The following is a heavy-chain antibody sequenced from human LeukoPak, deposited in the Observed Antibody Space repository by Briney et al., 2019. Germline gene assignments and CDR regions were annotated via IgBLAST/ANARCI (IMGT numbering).Heavy chain of an antibody. CDR1: GYTFANYG. J-gene: IGHJ4*02. Sequence: ASVKVSCKASGYTFANYGLTWVRQAPGQGLEWMGRIIPILGIANYAQKFQGRVTITADKSTSTAYMELSSLRSEDTAVYYCAREPESGIHADYWGQGTLVTVSS. CDR2: IIPILGIA. V-gene: IGHV1-69*04. CDR3: AREPESGIHADY.